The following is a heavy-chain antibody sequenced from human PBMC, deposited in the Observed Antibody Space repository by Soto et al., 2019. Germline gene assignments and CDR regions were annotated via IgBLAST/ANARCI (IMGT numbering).Heavy chain of an antibody. CDR1: GFTFSSYW. V-gene: IGHV3-74*01. J-gene: IGHJ4*02. D-gene: IGHD3-10*02. CDR3: ARLFWAGADY. CDR2: INSDGSST. Sequence: EMHLVESGGGLVQPGGSLKLSCAASGFTFSSYWMHWVRQAPGKGLVWVARINSDGSSTDYADSVRGRITISRDNAKNTLYLQMNKLRVEDTAVYYCARLFWAGADYWGQGTLVTVSS.